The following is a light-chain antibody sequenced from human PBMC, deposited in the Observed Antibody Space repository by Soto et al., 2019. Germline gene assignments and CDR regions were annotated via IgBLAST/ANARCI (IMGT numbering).Light chain of an antibody. CDR1: QYINTR. Sequence: ELVLTQSPATLSSFPGDSVTLSCRASQYINTRLAWYQHRTGQAPRLLISGESSRATGIPDRLSGSGSATDLKLTISRLEPEDFALYYCQNYGRSPITFGQGTRLEIK. CDR3: QNYGRSPIT. J-gene: IGKJ5*01. CDR2: GES. V-gene: IGKV3-20*01.